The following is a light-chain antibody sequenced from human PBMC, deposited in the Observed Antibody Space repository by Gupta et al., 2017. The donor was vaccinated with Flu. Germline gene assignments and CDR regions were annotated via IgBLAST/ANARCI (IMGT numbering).Light chain of an antibody. CDR2: STN. CDR3: LLYYGGGQPYV. J-gene: IGLJ1*01. Sequence: QTVVTPEPSLTVSPGGPVPLTCASSTGTVTSGYYANWIQQKPGQVPRALIYSTNNRYSWTPARFSGSLLGGKAALTVSGVQPEDEADYYCLLYYGGGQPYVFGPGTKVTVL. CDR1: TGTVTSGYY. V-gene: IGLV7-43*01.